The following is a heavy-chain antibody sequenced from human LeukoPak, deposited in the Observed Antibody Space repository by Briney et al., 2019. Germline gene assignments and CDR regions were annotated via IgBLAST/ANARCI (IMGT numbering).Heavy chain of an antibody. CDR3: ARHMADGYYDFWSGYSHAGNFDY. V-gene: IGHV4-59*08. D-gene: IGHD3-3*01. CDR1: GGSMSSYY. Sequence: SETLSLTCTVSGGSMSSYYWSWIRQPPGKGLEWIGYIFYSGNANYNPSLKSRVTISVDTSKNQFSLKLSSVTAADTAVYYCARHMADGYYDFWSGYSHAGNFDYWGQGTLVTVSS. CDR2: IFYSGNA. J-gene: IGHJ4*02.